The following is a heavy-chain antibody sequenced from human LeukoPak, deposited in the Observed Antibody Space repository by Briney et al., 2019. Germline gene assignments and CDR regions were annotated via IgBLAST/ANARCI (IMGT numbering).Heavy chain of an antibody. CDR2: INSIGTTI. D-gene: IGHD2-15*01. CDR1: GYSFSSYE. CDR3: ARNRGSEVDY. V-gene: IGHV3-48*03. Sequence: GGSLRLSCAASGYSFSSYEMNWVRQAPGKGPEWISYINSIGTTIYYADSVKGRFTVSRDNAKSSLYLQTSSLRVEDTAVYYCARNRGSEVDYWGQGTLVTVS. J-gene: IGHJ4*02.